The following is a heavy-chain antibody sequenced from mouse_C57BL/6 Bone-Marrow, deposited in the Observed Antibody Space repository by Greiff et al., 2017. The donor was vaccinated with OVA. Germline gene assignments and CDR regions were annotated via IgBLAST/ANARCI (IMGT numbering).Heavy chain of an antibody. J-gene: IGHJ4*01. Sequence: VQLKQSVAELVRPGASVKLSCTASGFNIKNTYMHWVKQRPEQGLEWIGRIDPANDNTKYAPQFQGKGTMTAVTSSNTAYLQLSSLSSEDTAVYCCARGNFGSSLYAMDYWGQGTSVTVSS. CDR1: GFNIKNTY. D-gene: IGHD1-1*01. CDR2: IDPANDNT. V-gene: IGHV14-3*01. CDR3: ARGNFGSSLYAMDY.